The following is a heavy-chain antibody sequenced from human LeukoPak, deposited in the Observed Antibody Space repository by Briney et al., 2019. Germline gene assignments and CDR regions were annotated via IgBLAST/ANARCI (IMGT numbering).Heavy chain of an antibody. V-gene: IGHV5-51*01. Sequence: GASLKISCKGSGYSFTSYWIGWVRQLPGKGLEWMGIIYPGDSDTRYSPSFQGQVTISADKSISTAYLQWSSLKASDTAMYYCARRYCSSTSCFPYNWFDPWGQGTLVTVSS. CDR2: IYPGDSDT. D-gene: IGHD2-2*01. J-gene: IGHJ5*02. CDR3: ARRYCSSTSCFPYNWFDP. CDR1: GYSFTSYW.